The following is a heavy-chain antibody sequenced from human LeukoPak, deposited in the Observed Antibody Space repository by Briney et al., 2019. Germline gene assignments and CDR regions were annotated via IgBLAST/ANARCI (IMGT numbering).Heavy chain of an antibody. CDR1: GFTFSSYG. J-gene: IGHJ5*02. V-gene: IGHV3-30*03. CDR3: VRDLRSGP. Sequence: PGGSLRLSCAASGFTFSSYGMHWVRQAPGKGLEWVAVISYDGSNKYYADSVKGRFTISRDNAKNTVYLQMNSLRAEDTAVYYCVRDLRSGPWGQGTLVTVSS. CDR2: ISYDGSNK. D-gene: IGHD3-10*01.